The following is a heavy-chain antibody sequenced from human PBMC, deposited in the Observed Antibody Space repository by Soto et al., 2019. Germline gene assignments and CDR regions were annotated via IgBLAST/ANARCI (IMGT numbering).Heavy chain of an antibody. CDR2: ISGSGGST. Sequence: VGSLRLSCAASGFTFSSYAMSWVRQAPGKGLEWVSAISGSGGSTYYADSVKGRFTISRDNSKNTLYLQMNSLRAEDTAVYYCAKDQPPRSSGYYEFDYWGPGTLVTVSS. J-gene: IGHJ4*02. D-gene: IGHD3-22*01. V-gene: IGHV3-23*01. CDR3: AKDQPPRSSGYYEFDY. CDR1: GFTFSSYA.